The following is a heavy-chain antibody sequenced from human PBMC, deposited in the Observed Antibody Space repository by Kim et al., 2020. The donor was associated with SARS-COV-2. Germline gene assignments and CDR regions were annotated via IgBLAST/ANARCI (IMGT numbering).Heavy chain of an antibody. J-gene: IGHJ3*01. V-gene: IGHV3-30*04. CDR1: GFTLNNYA. CDR3: ARDAVNRYRSPWTGMYDGFDL. D-gene: IGHD3-16*02. CDR2: ISDDGGNL. Sequence: GGSLRLSCEVSGFTLNNYALHWVRQGPGKGLEWLTVISDDGGNLFYADSVEGRFILSRDISKNLVFLEMNSLRREDTAVYYCARDAVNRYRSPWTGMYDGFDLGGQGTLPTVSS.